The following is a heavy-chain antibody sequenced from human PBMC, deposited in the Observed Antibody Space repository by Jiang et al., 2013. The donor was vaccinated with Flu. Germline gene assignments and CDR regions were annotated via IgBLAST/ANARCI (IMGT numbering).Heavy chain of an antibody. V-gene: IGHV4-34*01. D-gene: IGHD4/OR15-4a*01. CDR2: ISHGRST. J-gene: IGHJ5*02. Sequence: VALLKPSETLSLTCAVHGGSLTGYYWSWIRQPPGKGLEWMGEISHGRSTNYNPAVRSRLTLFSRHVQEPVLPEVDLCDRRGHGCLYCARRVNLSVWWRGGRWFDP. CDR3: ARRVNLSVWWRGGRWFDP. CDR1: GGSLTGYY.